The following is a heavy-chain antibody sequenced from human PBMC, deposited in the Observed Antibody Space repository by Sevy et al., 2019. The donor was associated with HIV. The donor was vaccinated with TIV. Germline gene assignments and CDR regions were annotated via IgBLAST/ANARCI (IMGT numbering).Heavy chain of an antibody. J-gene: IGHJ3*01. D-gene: IGHD3-22*01. Sequence: GGSLRLSCAASGFTFSSYSMNWVRQAPGKGLEWVSSISSSSSYIYYADSVKGRFTISRDNAKNSLYLQMNSLRAEDRAVYYCARDRGGYDSREGDAFDFWGQGTMVTVSS. CDR3: ARDRGGYDSREGDAFDF. V-gene: IGHV3-21*01. CDR1: GFTFSSYS. CDR2: ISSSSSYI.